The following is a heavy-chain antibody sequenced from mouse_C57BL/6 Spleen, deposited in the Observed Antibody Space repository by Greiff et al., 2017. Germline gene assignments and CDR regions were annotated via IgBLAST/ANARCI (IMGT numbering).Heavy chain of an antibody. Sequence: VQLQQSGPELVKPGASVKISCKASGYSFTGYYMNWVKQSPEKSLEWIGEINPSTGGTTYNQKFKAKATLTVDKSSSTADMQLKSLTSEDSAVYYCARKEITTSFAYWGQGTLVTVSA. CDR3: ARKEITTSFAY. J-gene: IGHJ3*01. V-gene: IGHV1-42*01. CDR2: INPSTGGT. CDR1: GYSFTGYY. D-gene: IGHD1-1*01.